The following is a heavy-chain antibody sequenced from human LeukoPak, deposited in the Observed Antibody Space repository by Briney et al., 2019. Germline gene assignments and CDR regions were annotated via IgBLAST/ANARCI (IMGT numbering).Heavy chain of an antibody. D-gene: IGHD6-13*01. Sequence: GGSLRLSCAASGFTFSSYSMNWVRQAPGKGLEWVSSISSSSSYIYYADSVKGRFTISRDNAKNSLYLQMNSLRAEDTAVYYRARDIAAAEAPYGMDVWGQGTTVTVSS. J-gene: IGHJ6*02. CDR3: ARDIAAAEAPYGMDV. CDR2: ISSSSSYI. V-gene: IGHV3-21*01. CDR1: GFTFSSYS.